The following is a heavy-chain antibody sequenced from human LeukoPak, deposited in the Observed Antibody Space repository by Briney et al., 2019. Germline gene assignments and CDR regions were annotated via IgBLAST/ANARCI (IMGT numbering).Heavy chain of an antibody. CDR3: AGRGERLFSD. J-gene: IGHJ4*02. CDR1: AYTVTTYH. V-gene: IGHV1-46*01. Sequence: ASVKVSCKALAYTVTTYHMHWVRQAPGQRLEWMGMINPSGGRTTYEKKFQGRVTMTSDTSTSTVYMELSSLRSEDTAIYYCAGRGERLFSDWGQGTLVTVSS. D-gene: IGHD3-16*01. CDR2: INPSGGRT.